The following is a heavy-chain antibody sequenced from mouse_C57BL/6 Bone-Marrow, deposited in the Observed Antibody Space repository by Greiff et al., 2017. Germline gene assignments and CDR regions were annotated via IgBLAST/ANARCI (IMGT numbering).Heavy chain of an antibody. V-gene: IGHV1-64*01. CDR3: ASESQCRWFAY. D-gene: IGHD6-2*01. J-gene: IGHJ3*01. CDR2: IHPNSGST. CDR1: GYTFTSYW. Sequence: QVQLQQPGAELVKPGASVKLSCKASGYTFTSYWMHWVKQRPGQGLEWIGMIHPNSGSTNYNEKFKSKATLTVDKSSSTAYMQLSSLTSEDSAVYYGASESQCRWFAYWGQGTLVTVSA.